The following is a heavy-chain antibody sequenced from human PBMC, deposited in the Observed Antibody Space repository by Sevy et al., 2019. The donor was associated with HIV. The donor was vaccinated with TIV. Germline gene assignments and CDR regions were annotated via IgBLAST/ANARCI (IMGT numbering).Heavy chain of an antibody. CDR1: GFTFSSYW. CDR3: VREGLGGFSYSLDC. Sequence: GGSLRLSCAASGFTFSSYWMSWVRQAPGKGLEWVATMKQDGSEKYYVDSVKGRFTTSRDNAKHSLYLQMNSLRAEDTAVYYCVREGLGGFSYSLDCWGQGTLVTVSS. D-gene: IGHD5-18*01. J-gene: IGHJ4*02. V-gene: IGHV3-7*01. CDR2: MKQDGSEK.